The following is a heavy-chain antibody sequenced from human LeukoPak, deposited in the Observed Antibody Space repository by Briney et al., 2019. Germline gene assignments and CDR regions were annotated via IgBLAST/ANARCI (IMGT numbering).Heavy chain of an antibody. CDR3: ARVYGSGSYYY. CDR2: IKEDGSEK. J-gene: IGHJ4*02. V-gene: IGHV3-7*04. D-gene: IGHD3-10*01. CDR1: GFTFSSYW. Sequence: GSLRLSCAASGFTFSSYWMSWVRQAPGKGLEWVANIKEDGSEKYYVASVKGRFTISRDNAKNSLHLQMSSLRAEDTAVYYCARVYGSGSYYYWGQGTLVTVSS.